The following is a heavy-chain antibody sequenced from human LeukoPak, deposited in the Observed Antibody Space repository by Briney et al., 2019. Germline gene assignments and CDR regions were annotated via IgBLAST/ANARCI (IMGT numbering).Heavy chain of an antibody. Sequence: GGSLRLSCAASGFTFSDYWIHWVRQAPGKGLVRVSRINTDGSITNYADSVKGRFSISRDNAKNTLYLQMSSLRAEDTAVYYCARDHAYAFDIWGQGTMVTVSS. J-gene: IGHJ3*02. CDR3: ARDHAYAFDI. V-gene: IGHV3-74*01. CDR2: INTDGSIT. CDR1: GFTFSDYW.